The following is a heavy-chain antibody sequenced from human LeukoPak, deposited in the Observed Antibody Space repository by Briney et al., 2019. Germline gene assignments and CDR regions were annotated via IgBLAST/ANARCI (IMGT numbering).Heavy chain of an antibody. Sequence: ASVKVSCKASGYTFTGYYMHWVRQAPGQGLEWMGWINPNSGGTNYAQKFQGRVTMTRDTSISTAYMELSRLRSDDTAVYYCARCDPQLWQKYYYYYGMDVWGQGTTVTVSS. J-gene: IGHJ6*02. D-gene: IGHD5-18*01. CDR3: ARCDPQLWQKYYYYYGMDV. CDR2: INPNSGGT. CDR1: GYTFTGYY. V-gene: IGHV1-2*02.